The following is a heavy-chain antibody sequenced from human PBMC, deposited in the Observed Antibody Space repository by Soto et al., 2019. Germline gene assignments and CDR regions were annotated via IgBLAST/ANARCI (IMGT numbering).Heavy chain of an antibody. CDR1: GFTFDDYA. CDR2: ITWNSDRV. J-gene: IGHJ4*02. CDR3: GKGLSIAAIDY. V-gene: IGHV3-9*01. D-gene: IGHD6-13*01. Sequence: EVQLVESGGGLVQPGRSLRISCTASGFTFDDYALHWVRQAPGKGLEWVSGITWNSDRVDYADSVKGRFTISRDNARNSLYLQMNSLRAEDTALYFCGKGLSIAAIDYWGQGTLVTVSS.